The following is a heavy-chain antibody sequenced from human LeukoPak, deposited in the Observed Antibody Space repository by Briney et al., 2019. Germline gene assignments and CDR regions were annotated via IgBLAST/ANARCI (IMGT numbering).Heavy chain of an antibody. CDR2: ISTSSSYI. Sequence: GGSLRLSCAASGFTFSSYSMNWVRQAPGKGLEWVSSISTSSSYIYYADSVKGRFTISKDNAKNSLYLQMDSLRAEDTAVYYCARAQVGYNWFDPWGQGTLVTVSS. J-gene: IGHJ5*02. V-gene: IGHV3-21*01. CDR3: ARAQVGYNWFDP. CDR1: GFTFSSYS. D-gene: IGHD1-26*01.